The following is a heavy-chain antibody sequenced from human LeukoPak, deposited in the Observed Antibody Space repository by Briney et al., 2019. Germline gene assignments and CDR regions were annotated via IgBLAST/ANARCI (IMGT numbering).Heavy chain of an antibody. CDR3: AKDRSYDILTGYYNPEPFDY. V-gene: IGHV3-23*01. Sequence: GGSLRLSCAASGFTLSNFAMTWVRQAPGQGLEWVSSITGSGALTYYADSVKGRFTISKDNAMDTLFLQMNSLRADDTAVYFCAKDRSYDILTGYYNPEPFDYWGQGTLVTVSS. J-gene: IGHJ4*02. D-gene: IGHD3-9*01. CDR1: GFTLSNFA. CDR2: ITGSGALT.